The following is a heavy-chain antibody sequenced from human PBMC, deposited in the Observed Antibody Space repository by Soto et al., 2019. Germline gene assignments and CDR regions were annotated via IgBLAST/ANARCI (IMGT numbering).Heavy chain of an antibody. CDR2: INPSGGST. CDR3: ASLTRWSQEYYYGMDV. V-gene: IGHV1-46*01. J-gene: IGHJ6*02. Sequence: ASEKVSCKASGYTSTSYYMHWVRQAPGQGLEWMGIINPSGGSTSYAQKFQGRVTMTRDTSTSTVYMELSSLKTEDTAVYYCASLTRWSQEYYYGMDVWGQGTTVTVSS. CDR1: GYTSTSYY.